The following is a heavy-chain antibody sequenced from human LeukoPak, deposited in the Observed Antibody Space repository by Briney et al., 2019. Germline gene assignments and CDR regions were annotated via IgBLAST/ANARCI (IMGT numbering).Heavy chain of an antibody. CDR1: GFTFSSYA. CDR2: ISGSGGNT. CDR3: AKDHQWRIPRNYFDY. V-gene: IGHV3-23*01. D-gene: IGHD6-19*01. Sequence: GGSLRLSCAASGFTFSSYAMSWVRQAPGKGLEGVATISGSGGNTYYADSVKGRFTISRDNSKNTLYLQMNSLRAEDTAVYYCAKDHQWRIPRNYFDYWGQGTLVTVSS. J-gene: IGHJ4*02.